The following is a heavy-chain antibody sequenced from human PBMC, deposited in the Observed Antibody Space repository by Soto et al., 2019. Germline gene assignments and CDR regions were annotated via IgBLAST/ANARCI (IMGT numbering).Heavy chain of an antibody. CDR2: ISSNSAYI. CDR3: TRDASRDSSARGWFDP. CDR1: GFTFRSFT. D-gene: IGHD6-13*01. Sequence: GGSFRLSCAASGFTFRSFTMNWVRQAPGKGLEWVSTISSNSAYIYYTDALRGRFTISRDNAKNSLHLQMNSLRAEDTAVYYCTRDASRDSSARGWFDPWGPGTLVTVS. J-gene: IGHJ5*02. V-gene: IGHV3-21*01.